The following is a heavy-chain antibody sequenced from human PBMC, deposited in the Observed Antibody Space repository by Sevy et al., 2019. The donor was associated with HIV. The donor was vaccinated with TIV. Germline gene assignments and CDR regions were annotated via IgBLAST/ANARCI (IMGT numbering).Heavy chain of an antibody. J-gene: IGHJ4*02. D-gene: IGHD4-17*01. CDR3: ARDLPPSATTVAHFDC. CDR2: IKQDGSEK. V-gene: IGHV3-7*01. CDR1: GFTFSSYW. Sequence: GGSLGLSCAASGFTFSSYWMSWVRQAPGKGLEWVANIKQDGSEKYYVDSVKGRFTISRDNAKNSLYLQMNSLRAEDTAVYYCARDLPPSATTVAHFDCWGQGTLVTVSS.